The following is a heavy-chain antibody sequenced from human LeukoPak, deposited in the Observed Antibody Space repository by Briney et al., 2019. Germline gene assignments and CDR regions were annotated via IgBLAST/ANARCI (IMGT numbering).Heavy chain of an antibody. CDR2: IYHSGST. CDR3: ARVAEYSGFIDGFDV. J-gene: IGHJ3*01. V-gene: IGHV4-38-2*01. Sequence: SEPLSLTCAVSGYSISSGYYWGWTRQPPGKGLEWIGSIYHSGSTYSNPSLKSRLPISVDTPKNHFSLRLHSVTAADTAVYYCARVAEYSGFIDGFDVWGHGTMVTVSS. CDR1: GYSISSGYY. D-gene: IGHD1-26*01.